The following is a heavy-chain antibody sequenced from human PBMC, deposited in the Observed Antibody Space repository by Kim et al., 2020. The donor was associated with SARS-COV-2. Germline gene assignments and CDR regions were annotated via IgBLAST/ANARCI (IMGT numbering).Heavy chain of an antibody. D-gene: IGHD5-18*01. V-gene: IGHV3-23*01. CDR3: AKDPRGYSYGYGY. Sequence: YADSVKGRFTISRDNSKNTLYLQMNSLRAEDTAVYYCAKDPRGYSYGYGYWGQGTLVTVSS. J-gene: IGHJ4*02.